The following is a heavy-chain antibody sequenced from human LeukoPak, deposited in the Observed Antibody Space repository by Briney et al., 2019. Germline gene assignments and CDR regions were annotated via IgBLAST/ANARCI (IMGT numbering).Heavy chain of an antibody. CDR2: INPNSGGT. CDR1: GYTFTGYY. D-gene: IGHD2-15*01. J-gene: IGHJ3*02. Sequence: ASVKVSCKASGYTFTGYYMHWVRQAPGQGLEWMGWINPNSGGTNYAQKLQGWVTMTRDTSISTAYMELSRLRSDDTAVYYCARDSGGSHDAFDIWGQGTMVTVSS. V-gene: IGHV1-2*04. CDR3: ARDSGGSHDAFDI.